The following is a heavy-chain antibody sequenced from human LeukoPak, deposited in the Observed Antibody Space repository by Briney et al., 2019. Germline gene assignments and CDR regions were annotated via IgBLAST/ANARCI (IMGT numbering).Heavy chain of an antibody. D-gene: IGHD5-12*01. Sequence: GGNLRLYCAASGFTFRCYSMNWLRQAPGKGLEWVSSISSSSYIYYADSVKGRFTISRDNAKNSLYLQMNSLRAEDTAVYYCARIGIVATITGSWFDPWGQGTLVTVSS. CDR1: GFTFRCYS. CDR2: ISSSSYI. V-gene: IGHV3-21*01. CDR3: ARIGIVATITGSWFDP. J-gene: IGHJ5*02.